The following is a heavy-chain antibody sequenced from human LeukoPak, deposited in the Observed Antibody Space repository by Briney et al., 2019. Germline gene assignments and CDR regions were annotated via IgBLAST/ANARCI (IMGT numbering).Heavy chain of an antibody. CDR3: ATEGFRGVLFHI. CDR1: GFTVSSNY. D-gene: IGHD3-10*01. Sequence: GGSLRLSCAASGFTVSSNYMSWVRQAPGKGLEWVSVLYSGGYTYYADSVQGRFTISRDNSRNTLYLQMNSLRVEDTAVYYCATEGFRGVLFHIWGQGTVVTVSS. CDR2: LYSGGYT. V-gene: IGHV3-66*01. J-gene: IGHJ3*02.